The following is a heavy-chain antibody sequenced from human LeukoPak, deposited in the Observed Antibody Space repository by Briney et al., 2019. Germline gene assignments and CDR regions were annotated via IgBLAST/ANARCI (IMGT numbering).Heavy chain of an antibody. CDR3: AAYDSSGYYYVD. V-gene: IGHV3-23*01. D-gene: IGHD3-22*01. Sequence: GRSLRLSCAASGFTFSSYAMSWVRQAPGKGLEWVSAISGSGGSTYYADSVKGRFTISRDNSKNTLYLQMNSLRAEDTAVYYCAAYDSSGYYYVDWGQGTLVTVSS. CDR2: ISGSGGST. J-gene: IGHJ4*02. CDR1: GFTFSSYA.